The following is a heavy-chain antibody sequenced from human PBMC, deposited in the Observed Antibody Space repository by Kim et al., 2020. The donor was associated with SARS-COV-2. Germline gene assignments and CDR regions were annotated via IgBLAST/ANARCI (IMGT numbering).Heavy chain of an antibody. CDR1: GFTFSDYA. CDR2: IGNAGVAT. V-gene: IGHV3-23*01. D-gene: IGHD6-25*01. J-gene: IGHJ4*02. Sequence: GGSLRLSCAASGFTFSDYAMSWVRQAPGKGLECVSTIGNAGVATYYSDSVKGRFTISRDNSKNTLYRQMNNLRAEDTAVYYWAKGAAGARHFDYWGQGTLVTVSS. CDR3: AKGAAGARHFDY.